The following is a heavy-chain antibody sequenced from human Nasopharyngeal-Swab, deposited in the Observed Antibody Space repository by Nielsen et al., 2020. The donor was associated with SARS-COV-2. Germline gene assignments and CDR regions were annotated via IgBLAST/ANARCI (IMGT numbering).Heavy chain of an antibody. J-gene: IGHJ4*02. Sequence: GGSLRLSCAASGFTVSDNYMSWVRQAPGKRLEWVSVIYRGGNTYYADSVKGRFTISRDNAKNSLYLQMNSLRAEDTAVYYCASARDYYGSGSYDYWGQGTLVTVSS. CDR1: GFTVSDNY. CDR3: ASARDYYGSGSYDY. V-gene: IGHV3-53*01. CDR2: IYRGGNT. D-gene: IGHD3-10*01.